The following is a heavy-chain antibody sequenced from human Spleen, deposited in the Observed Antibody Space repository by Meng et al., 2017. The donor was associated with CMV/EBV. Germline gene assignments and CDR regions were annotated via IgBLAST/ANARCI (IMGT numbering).Heavy chain of an antibody. J-gene: IGHJ5*02. D-gene: IGHD3-3*01. CDR2: INHSGST. V-gene: IGHV4-34*01. CDR1: GGSFSGYY. Sequence: SETLSLTCAVYGGSFSGYYWSWIRQPPGKGLEWIGEINHSGSTNYNPSLKSRVTISVDTSKNQFSLKLSSVTAADTAVYYCARGPTYYDFWSGRFDPWGQGTLVTVSS. CDR3: ARGPTYYDFWSGRFDP.